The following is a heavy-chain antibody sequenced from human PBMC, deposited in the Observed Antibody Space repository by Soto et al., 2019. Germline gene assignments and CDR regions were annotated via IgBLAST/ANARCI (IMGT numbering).Heavy chain of an antibody. D-gene: IGHD3-22*01. CDR3: ARVSSGWLTYYYDSSGSGPIDY. V-gene: IGHV1-3*01. CDR1: GYTFTSYA. Sequence: ASVKVSCKASGYTFTSYAMHWVRQAPGQRLEYMGWINAANGNTKYSQKFQGRVTITRDTSASTVYMEMSSLRSDDTAVYYCARVSSGWLTYYYDSSGSGPIDYWGQGTLVTVSS. J-gene: IGHJ4*02. CDR2: INAANGNT.